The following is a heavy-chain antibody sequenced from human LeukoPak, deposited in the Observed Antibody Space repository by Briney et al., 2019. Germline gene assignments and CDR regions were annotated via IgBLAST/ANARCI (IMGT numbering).Heavy chain of an antibody. CDR1: GFTFSNAW. J-gene: IGHJ4*02. CDR3: TTVPPIAAAEFDY. D-gene: IGHD6-13*01. Sequence: GGSLRLSCAASGFTFSNAWMSWVRQAPGKGLEWVGRIKSKTDGGTTDYAAPVKGRFTISRDDSKNTLYLQMNSLKTEDTAVYYCTTVPPIAAAEFDYWGQGTLVTVSS. CDR2: IKSKTDGGTT. V-gene: IGHV3-15*01.